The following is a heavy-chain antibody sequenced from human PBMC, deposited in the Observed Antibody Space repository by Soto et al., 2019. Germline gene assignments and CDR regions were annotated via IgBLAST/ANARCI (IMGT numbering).Heavy chain of an antibody. CDR3: AQDDMDEEGATYSGFDC. CDR2: IIPMFGAA. J-gene: IGHJ4*02. V-gene: IGHV1-69*13. CDR1: GGAFSSYA. D-gene: IGHD1-26*01. Sequence: SVKVSCKASGGAFSSYAISWVRQAPGQGLEWVGGIIPMFGAANYTQKFQGRVTITADESTSTAYMELSGLRSEDTALYYCAQDDMDEEGATYSGFDCWGQGTLVTVSS.